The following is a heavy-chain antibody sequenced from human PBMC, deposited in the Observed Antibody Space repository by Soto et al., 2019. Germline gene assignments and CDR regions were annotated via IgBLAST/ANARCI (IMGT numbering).Heavy chain of an antibody. CDR1: GDSVSSNSAA. D-gene: IGHD5-18*01. CDR2: TYYRSKWYN. CDR3: ARDAIVVDTAMEIQEDYYYYYGMDV. Sequence: PSQTLSLTCAISGDSVSSNSAAWNWIRQSPSRGLEWLGRTYYRSKWYNDYAVSVKSRITINPDTSKNQFSLQLDSVTPEDTAVYYCARDAIVVDTAMEIQEDYYYYYGMDVWGQGTTVTVSS. J-gene: IGHJ6*02. V-gene: IGHV6-1*01.